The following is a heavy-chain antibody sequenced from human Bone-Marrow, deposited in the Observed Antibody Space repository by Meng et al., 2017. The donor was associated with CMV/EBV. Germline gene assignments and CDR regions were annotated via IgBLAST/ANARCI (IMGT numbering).Heavy chain of an antibody. CDR3: AVFPTYYYYGMDV. CDR1: GGTFNSYA. V-gene: IGHV1-69*10. J-gene: IGHJ6*02. CDR2: IIPILRIT. Sequence: SVKVSCKASGGTFNSYAISWVRQAPGQGLEWMGGIIPILRITNHAQKFQGRVTITADKSTSTAYMELSSLRSEDTAVYYCAVFPTYYYYGMDVWAQGTTVTVSS.